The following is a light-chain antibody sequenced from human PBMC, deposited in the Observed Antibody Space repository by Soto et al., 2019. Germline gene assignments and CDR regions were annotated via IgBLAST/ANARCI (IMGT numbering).Light chain of an antibody. J-gene: IGKJ4*01. CDR1: QSVNNY. CDR2: DAS. Sequence: EIVLTQSPATLSLSPGERATLSCRASQSVNNYLAWYQQKPGQAPRLLIFDASSRATDIPARFSGSGSGTDFTLTISSLEPEDFATYYCHQRSNWPLTFGGGTKVEIK. V-gene: IGKV3-11*01. CDR3: HQRSNWPLT.